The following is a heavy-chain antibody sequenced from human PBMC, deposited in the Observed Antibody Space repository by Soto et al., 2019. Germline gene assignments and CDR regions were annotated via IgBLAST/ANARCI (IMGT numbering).Heavy chain of an antibody. CDR3: ARQSTGYYYGWFDP. Sequence: PSETLSLTCTVSGGSTTDSTYYWAWIRQPPGKGLEWIGTMFYNGATFYTPSLKSRVTMSVDTSKNQFSLNLSSVTAADTAVYYCARQSTGYYYGWFDPWGQGILVTVSS. CDR2: MFYNGAT. V-gene: IGHV4-39*01. CDR1: GGSTTDSTYY. D-gene: IGHD3-22*01. J-gene: IGHJ5*02.